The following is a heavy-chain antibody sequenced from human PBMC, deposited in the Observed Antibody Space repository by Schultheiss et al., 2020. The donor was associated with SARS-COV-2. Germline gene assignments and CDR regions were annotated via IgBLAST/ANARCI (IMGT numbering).Heavy chain of an antibody. Sequence: SQTLSLTCAVYGGSFSGYYWSWIRQPPGKGLEWIGEINHSGSTNYNPSLKSRVTISVDTSKNQFSLKLSSVTAEDTAVYYCAKTFSAWFSDCWGQGTLVTVSS. D-gene: IGHD6-19*01. CDR1: GGSFSGYY. J-gene: IGHJ4*02. CDR3: AKTFSAWFSDC. CDR2: INHSGST. V-gene: IGHV4-34*01.